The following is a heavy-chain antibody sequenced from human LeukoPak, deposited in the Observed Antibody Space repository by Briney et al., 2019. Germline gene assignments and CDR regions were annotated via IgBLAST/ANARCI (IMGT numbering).Heavy chain of an antibody. CDR3: TRMVRGVIDAFEI. D-gene: IGHD3-10*01. J-gene: IGHJ3*02. CDR1: GGSISSYY. Sequence: SETLSLTCTVSGGSISSYYWSWIRQPPGKGLEWIAYIYYSGTTKYNASLKSRVTMSVDTSKNQFSLKRSSVTAADTAVYYCTRMVRGVIDAFEIWGQGTMVTVSS. V-gene: IGHV4-59*01. CDR2: IYYSGTT.